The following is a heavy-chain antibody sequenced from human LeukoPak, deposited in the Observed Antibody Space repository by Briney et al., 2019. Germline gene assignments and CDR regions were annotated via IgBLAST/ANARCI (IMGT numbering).Heavy chain of an antibody. D-gene: IGHD4-11*01. Sequence: GGSLRLSCAASGFTFSSYAMSWVRQAPGKGLEWVSGISGSGGSTYYADSVKGRFTISGDNSKNTLSLQMNSLRAEDTAVYYCAKDAQRGFDYSNSLEYWGQGTLVTVSS. CDR3: AKDAQRGFDYSNSLEY. J-gene: IGHJ4*02. CDR2: ISGSGGST. V-gene: IGHV3-23*01. CDR1: GFTFSSYA.